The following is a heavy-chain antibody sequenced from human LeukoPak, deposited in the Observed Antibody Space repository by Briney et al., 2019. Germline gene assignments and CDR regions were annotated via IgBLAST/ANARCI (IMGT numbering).Heavy chain of an antibody. V-gene: IGHV3-53*01. J-gene: IGHJ5*02. CDR3: ATGAHYYGS. CDR1: GFTVNRNY. CDR2: IYGDGST. Sequence: GGSLRLSCAASGFTVNRNYMSWVRQAPGKGLEWVSFIYGDGSTYYADSVKGRFTISGDNSRNTLFLQMNSLRAEDTAVYYCATGAHYYGSWGQGTLVTVSS. D-gene: IGHD3-10*01.